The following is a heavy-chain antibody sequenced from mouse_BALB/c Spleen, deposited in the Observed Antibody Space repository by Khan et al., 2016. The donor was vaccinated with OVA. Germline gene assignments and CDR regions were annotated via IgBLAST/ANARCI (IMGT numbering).Heavy chain of an antibody. J-gene: IGHJ3*01. Sequence: EVELVESGGGLVKPGGPLKLSCAASGFTFSNYALSWVRQTPEKRLEWVTTISSGGDYTYYPDSVKGRFNISRDHAKNTLYLQMSSRRSEDTALYYCARHNYGPFAYWGQGTLVTVSA. V-gene: IGHV5-9-3*01. CDR1: GFTFSNYA. CDR2: ISSGGDYT. CDR3: ARHNYGPFAY. D-gene: IGHD1-1*01.